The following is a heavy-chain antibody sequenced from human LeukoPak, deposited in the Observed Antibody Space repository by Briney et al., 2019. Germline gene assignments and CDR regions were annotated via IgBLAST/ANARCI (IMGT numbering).Heavy chain of an antibody. Sequence: GGSLRLSCAASGFTFSNAWMTWVRQTPGKGLEWISYISASSSYTDYADSVKGRFTISRDNAQNALFLQMNRLRVEDTAVYYCAAGTAADYWGQGTLVTVSS. CDR1: GFTFSNAW. J-gene: IGHJ4*02. CDR3: AAGTAADY. D-gene: IGHD6-13*01. CDR2: ISASSSYT. V-gene: IGHV3-11*03.